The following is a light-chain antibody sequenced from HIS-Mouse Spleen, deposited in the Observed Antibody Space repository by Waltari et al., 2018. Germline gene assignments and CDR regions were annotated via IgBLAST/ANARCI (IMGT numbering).Light chain of an antibody. CDR3: QVWDSSSDPSYV. CDR1: NIGSKR. CDR2: EDS. V-gene: IGLV3-21*02. J-gene: IGLJ1*01. Sequence: SYVLTQPPSVSVAPGQTARITCGGNNIGSKRGPWYHQQPGQAPLLVVYEDSDRPSGIPERFSGSNSGNTATLTISRVEAGDEADYYCQVWDSSSDPSYVFGTGTKVTVL.